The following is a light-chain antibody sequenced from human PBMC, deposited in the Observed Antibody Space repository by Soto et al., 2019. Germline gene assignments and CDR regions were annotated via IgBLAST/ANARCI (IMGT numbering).Light chain of an antibody. CDR1: QSVSSN. CDR3: QQYNKWPPVT. V-gene: IGKV3-15*01. CDR2: GAS. Sequence: IVLTHSPATLSVSRGARATLSCRASQSVSSNLAWYQQKPGQAPRLLIYGASARATGIPARFSGSGSGTEFTLTISSLQSEDCAVYYCQQYNKWPPVTFGQGTRLEIK. J-gene: IGKJ5*01.